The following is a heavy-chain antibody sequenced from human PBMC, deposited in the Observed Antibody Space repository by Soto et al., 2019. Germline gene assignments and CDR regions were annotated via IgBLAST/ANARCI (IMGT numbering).Heavy chain of an antibody. Sequence: EVQLVESGGGLVQTGGSLRLSCAASEFTFSGRSVHWVRQAPGKGLVWVSGIDKVGTDSTYADSVKGRFTSSRDNAKNTVDLQMNSLRVEDTAVYYCARGWFGPDVWGKGTTVTVSS. CDR2: IDKVGTDS. CDR3: ARGWFGPDV. J-gene: IGHJ6*03. D-gene: IGHD3-10*01. V-gene: IGHV3-74*01. CDR1: EFTFSGRS.